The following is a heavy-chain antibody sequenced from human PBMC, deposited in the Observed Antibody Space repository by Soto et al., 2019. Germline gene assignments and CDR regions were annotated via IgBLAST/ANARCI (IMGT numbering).Heavy chain of an antibody. D-gene: IGHD1-26*01. Sequence: GGSLRLSCEVSGFSFSSYEFIWVRQAPGKGLEWVCYISKRGDTIYYADSVKGRFTISRDDARNSLSLQMNSLRVEDTATYYCAREGRYWFDPWGQGTLVTVSS. V-gene: IGHV3-48*03. CDR1: GFSFSSYE. CDR3: AREGRYWFDP. CDR2: ISKRGDTI. J-gene: IGHJ5*02.